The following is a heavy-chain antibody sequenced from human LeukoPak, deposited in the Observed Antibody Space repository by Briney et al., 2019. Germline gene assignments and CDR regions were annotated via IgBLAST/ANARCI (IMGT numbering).Heavy chain of an antibody. CDR1: GDSISTNY. V-gene: IGHV4-59*01. Sequence: PSETLSLTCTVSGDSISTNYWTWIRQPPGKGLEYIGDIYSSGSTNYTPSLKRRVTISVDTSKNQVPLKLSSVTAADAAVYYCARGGLSGGFDIWVQGTMVSVSS. D-gene: IGHD2-15*01. J-gene: IGHJ3*02. CDR2: IYSSGST. CDR3: ARGGLSGGFDI.